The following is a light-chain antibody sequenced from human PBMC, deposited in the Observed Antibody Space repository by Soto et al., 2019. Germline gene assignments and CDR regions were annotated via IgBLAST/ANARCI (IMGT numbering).Light chain of an antibody. CDR2: SAS. J-gene: IGKJ3*01. Sequence: AIQLTQSPSSLSASIGDRVTITCRASQGIYSALAWYQQRPGKAPKLLLYSASILESVVPSRFSGSGSGTDFTLTISNLQLEDYASYYCQQLTAFTFGPGTKVDNK. CDR1: QGIYSA. CDR3: QQLTAFT. V-gene: IGKV1-13*02.